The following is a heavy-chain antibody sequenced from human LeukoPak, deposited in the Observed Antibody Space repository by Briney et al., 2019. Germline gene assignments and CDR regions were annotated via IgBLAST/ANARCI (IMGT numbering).Heavy chain of an antibody. J-gene: IGHJ6*03. D-gene: IGHD2-2*01. Sequence: SGGSLRLSCAASGFTFSSYWMSWVRQAPGKGLEWVANIKQDGSEKYYVDSVKGRFTISRDNAKNSLYLQMNSLRAEDTAVYYCASLRVVPAATYYYYYMDVWGKGTTVTVSS. CDR1: GFTFSSYW. CDR3: ASLRVVPAATYYYYYMDV. CDR2: IKQDGSEK. V-gene: IGHV3-7*01.